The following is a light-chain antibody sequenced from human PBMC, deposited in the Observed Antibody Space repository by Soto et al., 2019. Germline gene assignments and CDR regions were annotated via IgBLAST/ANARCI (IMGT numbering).Light chain of an antibody. V-gene: IGKV1-33*01. Sequence: DLQMTQSPSSLSASVGDRVTINCQASRDISNYLNWYQHKPGKVPKLLNYDASKLETGVPSRFGGSGTGTDFTFTISSLQPEDGATYYCQQNDKLPPLTFGGRTKVDIK. CDR3: QQNDKLPPLT. CDR1: RDISNY. J-gene: IGKJ4*01. CDR2: DAS.